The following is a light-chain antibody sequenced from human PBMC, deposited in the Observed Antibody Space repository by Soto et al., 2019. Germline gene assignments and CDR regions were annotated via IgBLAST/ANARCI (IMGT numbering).Light chain of an antibody. V-gene: IGLV2-14*01. J-gene: IGLJ2*01. Sequence: QSALTQPASVSGSPGQSITISCTGTSSDVGGYKYVSWYQQYPDKAPKLMIYEVSNRPSGVSNRFSGSKSGNTASLTISGLQADDEADYYCTSYTSSSSVLFGGGTKVTVL. CDR2: EVS. CDR3: TSYTSSSSVL. CDR1: SSDVGGYKY.